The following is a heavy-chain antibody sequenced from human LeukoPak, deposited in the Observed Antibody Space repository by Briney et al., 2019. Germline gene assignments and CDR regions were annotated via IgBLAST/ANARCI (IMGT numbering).Heavy chain of an antibody. V-gene: IGHV4-61*09. CDR2: IYSRGTT. CDR3: ARVYTVMGATTVDHYHYYMDV. D-gene: IGHD5-18*01. J-gene: IGHJ6*03. Sequence: SETLSLTCTVSGGSIRSGSYYWSWIRQPAGKGLEWIGHIYSRGTTNYNPSVKSRVTVSLDTSKNQISLKLSSVTAADTAIYYCARVYTVMGATTVDHYHYYMDVWGKGTTVTVSS. CDR1: GGSIRSGSYY.